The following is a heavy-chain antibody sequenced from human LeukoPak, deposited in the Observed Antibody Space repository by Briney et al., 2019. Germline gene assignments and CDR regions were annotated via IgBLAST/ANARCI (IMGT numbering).Heavy chain of an antibody. Sequence: SETLSLTCTVSGGSISSYYWSWIRQPPGKGLEWIGHIYYSGSTNYNPSLKSRVTISVDTSKNQFSLKLSSVTAADTAVYYCARVGVDYWFDPWGQGTLVTVSS. CDR3: ARVGVDYWFDP. J-gene: IGHJ5*02. D-gene: IGHD1-26*01. V-gene: IGHV4-59*08. CDR2: IYYSGST. CDR1: GGSISSYY.